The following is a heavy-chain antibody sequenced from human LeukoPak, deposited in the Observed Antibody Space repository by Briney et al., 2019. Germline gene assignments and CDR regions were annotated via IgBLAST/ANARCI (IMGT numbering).Heavy chain of an antibody. CDR3: ARDLAVLGVVFTSYMDV. V-gene: IGHV1-18*01. CDR2: ISTYSGNT. Sequence: ASVKVSRKASGYAFISHGITWVRQAPGQGLEWMGWISTYSGNTHYAQKFQGRVTLSKDTSTTTAYLELRSLGSDDTAVYYCARDLAVLGVVFTSYMDVWGKGTPVTVSS. J-gene: IGHJ6*03. D-gene: IGHD3-3*01. CDR1: GYAFISHG.